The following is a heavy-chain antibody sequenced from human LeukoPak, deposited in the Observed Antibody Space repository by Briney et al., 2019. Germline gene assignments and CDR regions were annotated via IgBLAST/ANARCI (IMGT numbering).Heavy chain of an antibody. Sequence: KPSETLSLTCTVSGGSISSGGYYWSWIRQHPGKGLEWIGYIYYSGSTYYNPSLKSRVTISVDTSKNQFSLKLSSVTAADTAVYYCAREGYSNNWFDPWGQGTLVTVSS. CDR1: GGSISSGGYY. V-gene: IGHV4-31*03. CDR2: IYYSGST. J-gene: IGHJ5*02. CDR3: AREGYSNNWFDP. D-gene: IGHD5-24*01.